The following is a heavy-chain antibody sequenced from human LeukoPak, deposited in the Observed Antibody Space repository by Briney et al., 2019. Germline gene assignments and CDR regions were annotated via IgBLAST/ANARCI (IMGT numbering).Heavy chain of an antibody. CDR2: ISAYNGNT. J-gene: IGHJ4*02. CDR1: GYTFTSYA. CDR3: ARAESVVVPAFGY. V-gene: IGHV1-18*01. Sequence: GASVKVSCKASGYTFTSYAMNWVRQAPGQGLEWMGWISAYNGNTNYAQKLQGRVTMTTDTSTSTAYMELRSLRSDDTAVYYCARAESVVVPAFGYWGQGTLVTVSS. D-gene: IGHD2-2*01.